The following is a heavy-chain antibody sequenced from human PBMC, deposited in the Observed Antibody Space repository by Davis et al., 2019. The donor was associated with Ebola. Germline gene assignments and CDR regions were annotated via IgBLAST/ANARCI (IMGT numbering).Heavy chain of an antibody. Sequence: ESLKISCKGSGYRFASYWIAWVRQMPGKGLEWMGIVYPGDSDTIYSPSFQGQVTISADKSISTAYLQWSSLKASDTAMYYCARQGYCNSTSCNNWFDPWGQGTLVTVSS. V-gene: IGHV5-51*01. CDR1: GYRFASYW. D-gene: IGHD2-2*01. CDR2: VYPGDSDT. CDR3: ARQGYCNSTSCNNWFDP. J-gene: IGHJ5*02.